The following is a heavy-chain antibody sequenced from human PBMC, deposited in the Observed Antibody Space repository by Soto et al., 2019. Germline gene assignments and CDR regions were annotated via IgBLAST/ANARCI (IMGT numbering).Heavy chain of an antibody. Sequence: EVQLVESGGGLVRPGESLRLSCAASGFTFTSAWINWVRQAPGKGLEWAGRIKSKTDGGTVDYGAPVKGRFTISRDDSKNTAYLQMNSLRNEDTAVYYCTTAERGGSYYSDSWGQCTLVTVSS. CDR3: TTAERGGSYYSDS. CDR1: GFTFTSAW. D-gene: IGHD1-26*01. CDR2: IKSKTDGGTV. V-gene: IGHV3-15*07. J-gene: IGHJ1*01.